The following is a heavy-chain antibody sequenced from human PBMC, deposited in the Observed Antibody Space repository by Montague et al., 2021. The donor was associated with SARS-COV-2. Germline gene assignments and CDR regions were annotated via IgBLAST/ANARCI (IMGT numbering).Heavy chain of an antibody. CDR1: GGSISRYS. CDR3: ARVGRGSSWYEVAFDI. V-gene: IGHV4-59*01. J-gene: IGHJ3*02. D-gene: IGHD6-13*01. Sequence: SETLSLTCTVSGGSISRYSWTWIRQPPGKGLEWIGYINNSVSTNYNPSLKSRVTISVDTSKNQFSLKLSSVAAADTAVYYCARVGRGSSWYEVAFDIWGQGTMVTVSS. CDR2: INNSVST.